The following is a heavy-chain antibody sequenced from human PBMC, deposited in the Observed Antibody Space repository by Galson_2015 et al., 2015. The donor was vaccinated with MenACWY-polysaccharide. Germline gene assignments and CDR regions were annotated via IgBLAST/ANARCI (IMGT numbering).Heavy chain of an antibody. CDR2: K. CDR3: AHRQDYDFWSGYSNFDY. Sequence: KRYSPSLKSRLTITKDTSKNQVVLTMTNMDPVDTATYYCAHRQDYDFWSGYSNFDYWGQGTLVTVSS. V-gene: IGHV2-5*01. D-gene: IGHD3-3*01. J-gene: IGHJ4*02.